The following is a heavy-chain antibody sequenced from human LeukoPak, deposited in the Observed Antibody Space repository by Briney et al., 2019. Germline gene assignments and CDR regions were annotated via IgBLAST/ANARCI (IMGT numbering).Heavy chain of an antibody. CDR1: GGSFSGYY. Sequence: SETLSLTCAVYGGSFSGYYWNWIRQPPGKGLEWIGEINHSGSTHYNPSLKSRVTMSVDTSKNQFPMKLSSVTAADTAVYYCARDETTPLPGAYWGQGTLVTVSS. CDR3: ARDETTPLPGAY. V-gene: IGHV4-34*01. J-gene: IGHJ4*02. CDR2: INHSGST. D-gene: IGHD4-17*01.